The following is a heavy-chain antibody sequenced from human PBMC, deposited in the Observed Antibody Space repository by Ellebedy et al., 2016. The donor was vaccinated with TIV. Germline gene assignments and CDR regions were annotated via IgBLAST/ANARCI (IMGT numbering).Heavy chain of an antibody. D-gene: IGHD3-16*01. CDR3: VRERFPMPT. Sequence: GESLKISCEASGFSVSSNYITWVRQAPGKGLQWFSVIYSGNKTHYADAVRGRFTISRDIFKNTIYLQMHGLRIEDTALYYCVRERFPMPTWGQGTLVIVSS. CDR2: IYSGNKT. V-gene: IGHV3-66*01. CDR1: GFSVSSNY. J-gene: IGHJ4*02.